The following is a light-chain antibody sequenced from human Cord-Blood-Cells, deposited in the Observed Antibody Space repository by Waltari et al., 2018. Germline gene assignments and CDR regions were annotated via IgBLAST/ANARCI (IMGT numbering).Light chain of an antibody. Sequence: QSALTQPASVSGSPGQSITISCTGTSSDVGGCNSVHCYQQHPGKAPQLMIYDVSNRPSGVSNRFSGSKSGNTASLTISGLQAEDEADYYCSSYTSSSTLDVVFGGGTKLTVL. CDR2: DVS. J-gene: IGLJ2*01. CDR1: SSDVGGCNS. V-gene: IGLV2-14*01. CDR3: SSYTSSSTLDVV.